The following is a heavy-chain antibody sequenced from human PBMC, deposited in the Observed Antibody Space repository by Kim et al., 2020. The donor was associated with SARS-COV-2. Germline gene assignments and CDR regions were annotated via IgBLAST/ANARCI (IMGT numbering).Heavy chain of an antibody. CDR1: GFTFSSYG. D-gene: IGHD3-10*01. Sequence: GGSLRLSCAASGFTFSSYGMHWVRQAPGKGLEWVAVISYDGSNKYYADSVKGRFTISRDNSKNTLYLQMNSLRAEDTAVYYCAKESGSGCYYAWTYYYYGVDVWGQGTTVTVSS. CDR3: AKESGSGCYYAWTYYYYGVDV. J-gene: IGHJ6*02. CDR2: ISYDGSNK. V-gene: IGHV3-30*18.